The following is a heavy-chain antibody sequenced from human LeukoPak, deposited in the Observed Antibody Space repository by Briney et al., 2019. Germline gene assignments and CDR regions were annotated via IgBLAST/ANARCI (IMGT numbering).Heavy chain of an antibody. Sequence: GGSLRLSCAASGFTVSSNYMTWVRQAPGKGLEWVSIISSGSSAIFSAGALKGRFTISRDDAKNLLYLDMNSLRAEDTAVYYCARGHTAVTRHFDFWGQGTLVTVSS. J-gene: IGHJ4*02. CDR3: ARGHTAVTRHFDF. CDR1: GFTVSSNY. V-gene: IGHV3-21*01. D-gene: IGHD4-17*01. CDR2: ISSGSSAI.